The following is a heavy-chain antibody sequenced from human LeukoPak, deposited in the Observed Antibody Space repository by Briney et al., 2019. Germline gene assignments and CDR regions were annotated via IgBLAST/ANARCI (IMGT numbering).Heavy chain of an antibody. Sequence: SVKVSCKASGGTFSSYAISWVRQAPGQGLEWMGRIIPILGIANYAQKFQGRVTITADKSTSTAYMELSSLRSEDTAVYNCARSPRSGSYYNPLDYWGQGTLVTVSS. CDR2: IIPILGIA. CDR1: GGTFSSYA. V-gene: IGHV1-69*04. J-gene: IGHJ4*02. CDR3: ARSPRSGSYYNPLDY. D-gene: IGHD3-10*01.